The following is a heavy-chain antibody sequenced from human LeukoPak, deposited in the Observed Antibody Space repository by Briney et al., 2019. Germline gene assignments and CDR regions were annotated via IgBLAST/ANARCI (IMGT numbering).Heavy chain of an antibody. CDR3: ARVDGSCSGGSCPSGNWFDP. J-gene: IGHJ5*02. V-gene: IGHV4-39*01. CDR2: IHIGGST. D-gene: IGHD2-15*01. Sequence: SETLSLTCTVSGGSISSSAYHWGWIRQPPGKGLEWIGSIHIGGSTYYNPSFKSRVTISVDTSKNQFSLKLSSVTAADTAVYYCARVDGSCSGGSCPSGNWFDPWGQGTLVTVSS. CDR1: GGSISSSAYH.